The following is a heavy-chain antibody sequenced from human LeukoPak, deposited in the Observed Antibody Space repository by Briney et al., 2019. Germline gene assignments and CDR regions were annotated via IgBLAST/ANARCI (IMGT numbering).Heavy chain of an antibody. Sequence: GGSLRLSCAASGFTFSTYGMHWVRQAPGKGLEWVAYIQYDGSNQQYADSVKGRFIISRDRSKNIPYLQMNSLRAEDTAVYYCAKDSEWELLGGAYYFDYWGQGTLVTVSS. CDR1: GFTFSTYG. CDR2: IQYDGSNQ. V-gene: IGHV3-30*02. CDR3: AKDSEWELLGGAYYFDY. J-gene: IGHJ4*02. D-gene: IGHD1-26*01.